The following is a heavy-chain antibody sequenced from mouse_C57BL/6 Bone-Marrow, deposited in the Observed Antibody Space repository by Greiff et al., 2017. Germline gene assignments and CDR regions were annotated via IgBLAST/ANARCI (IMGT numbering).Heavy chain of an antibody. CDR3: AWGCADFDY. D-gene: IGHD3-3*01. Sequence: QVQLQQSGPELVKPGASVKISCKASGYAFSSSWMNWVKQRPGKGLEWIGRIYPGDGDTNYNGKFKGKATLTADKSSSTAYMQLSSLTSEDAAVYFCAWGCADFDYWGQGTTLTVSS. CDR1: GYAFSSSW. J-gene: IGHJ2*01. V-gene: IGHV1-82*01. CDR2: IYPGDGDT.